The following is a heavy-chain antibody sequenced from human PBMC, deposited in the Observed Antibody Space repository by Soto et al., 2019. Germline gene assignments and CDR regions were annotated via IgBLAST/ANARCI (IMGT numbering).Heavy chain of an antibody. V-gene: IGHV3-23*04. CDR3: AKEKDYDYVWGSSRYTSDY. CDR2: LSGSGGT. CDR1: GFTFSGYA. D-gene: IGHD3-16*02. J-gene: IGHJ4*02. Sequence: EVKLVESGGGLVQPGGSLRLSCAASGFTFSGYAMSWVRQAPGKGLEWVSGLSGSGGTLYADSVKGRSTISRDNSKNTLYLQMNSLRAEDAAIYYCAKEKDYDYVWGSSRYTSDYWGQGTLVTVSS.